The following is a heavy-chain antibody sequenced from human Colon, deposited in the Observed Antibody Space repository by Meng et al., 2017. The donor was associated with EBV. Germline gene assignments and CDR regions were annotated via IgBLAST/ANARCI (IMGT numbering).Heavy chain of an antibody. CDR1: CGSLDTSDYF. J-gene: IGHJ4*02. D-gene: IGHD4-17*01. CDR2: VRYSGTA. V-gene: IGHV4-39*01. CDR3: ARHVYGDSYGF. Sequence: QLVLQGSGPGLVRTSETLSITCRVSCGSLDTSDYFWDWIRQPPGKGLGWIGSVRYSGTAYYNPSLTSRVTISVDTSKNQFSLNLSSLTAADTAVYYCARHVYGDSYGFWGQGTLVTVSS.